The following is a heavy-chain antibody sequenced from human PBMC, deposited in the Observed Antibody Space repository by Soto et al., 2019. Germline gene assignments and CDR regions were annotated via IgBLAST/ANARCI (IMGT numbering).Heavy chain of an antibody. CDR3: VRDWATLRSVTYYYDSSGYYFDY. V-gene: IGHV3-35*01. CDR1: GFTFSNSD. D-gene: IGHD3-22*01. Sequence: GGSLRLSCAASGFTFSNSDMNWVHQAPGKGLEWVSGVSWNGSRTHYADSVKGRFIISRDNSRNTLYLQTNSLRAEDTAVYYCVRDWATLRSVTYYYDSSGYYFDYRSQGTLVTVSS. CDR2: VSWNGSRT. J-gene: IGHJ4*02.